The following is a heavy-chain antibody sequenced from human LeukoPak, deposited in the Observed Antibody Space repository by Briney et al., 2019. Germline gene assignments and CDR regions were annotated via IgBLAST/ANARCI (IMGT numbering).Heavy chain of an antibody. CDR2: ISGSGSNT. CDR1: GFTFTTYG. D-gene: IGHD1-14*01. CDR3: AKNGEPHYYMDV. J-gene: IGHJ6*03. V-gene: IGHV3-23*01. Sequence: GGSLRLSCAASGFTFTTYGMIWVRQAPGKGLEWVLGISGSGSNTYYADSVKGRFTSSRDSSKKTVYLQMNSLRAEDTAVYYCAKNGEPHYYMDVLGKGTTVTVSS.